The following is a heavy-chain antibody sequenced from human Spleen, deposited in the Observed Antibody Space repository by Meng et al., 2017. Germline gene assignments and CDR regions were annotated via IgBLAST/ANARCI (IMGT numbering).Heavy chain of an antibody. V-gene: IGHV3-9*01. CDR3: AKVVDTAMGTRSGGMDV. CDR1: GFTFDDYA. CDR2: ISWNSGSI. J-gene: IGHJ6*04. D-gene: IGHD5-18*01. Sequence: GGSLRLSCAASGFTFDDYAMHWVRQAPGKGLEWVSGISWNSGSIGYADSVKGRFTISRDNAKNSLYLQMNSLRAEDTALYYCAKVVDTAMGTRSGGMDVWGKGTLVTVSS.